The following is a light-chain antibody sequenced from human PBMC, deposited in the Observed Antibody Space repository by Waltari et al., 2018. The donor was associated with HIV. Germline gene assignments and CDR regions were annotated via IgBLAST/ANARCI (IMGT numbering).Light chain of an antibody. J-gene: IGKJ2*01. CDR3: QQYDNLPHT. CDR1: QDITNY. V-gene: IGKV1-33*01. CDR2: NAS. Sequence: DIQMTQSPASLSASVGDRVNITCQASQDITNYLNWYQKKPGKAPKLLIYNASNLETAVPSRFSGSGSGTDFTFTISSLQPEDIATYYCQQYDNLPHTFGQGTKLEIK.